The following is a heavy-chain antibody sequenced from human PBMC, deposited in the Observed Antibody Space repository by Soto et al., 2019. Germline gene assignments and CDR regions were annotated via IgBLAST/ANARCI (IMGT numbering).Heavy chain of an antibody. D-gene: IGHD2-8*01. J-gene: IGHJ3*02. CDR1: GFTFSSYA. Sequence: GGSLRLSCAASGFTFSSYAMSWVRQAPGKGLEWVSAISGSGGSTYYADSAKGRFTISRDNSKNTLYLQMNSLRAEDTAVYYCAKVLIANNGVWEAFDMWGRRTQVTGSS. CDR2: ISGSGGST. V-gene: IGHV3-23*01. CDR3: AKVLIANNGVWEAFDM.